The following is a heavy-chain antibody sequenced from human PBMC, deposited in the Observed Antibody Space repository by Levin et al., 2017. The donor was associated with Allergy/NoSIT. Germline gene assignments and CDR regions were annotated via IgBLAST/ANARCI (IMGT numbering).Heavy chain of an antibody. CDR1: GFTFSSYA. V-gene: IGHV3-23*01. Sequence: GGSLRLSCAASGFTFSSYAMSWVRQAPGKGLEWVSAISGSGGSTYYADSVKGRFTISRDNSKNTLYLQMNSLRAEDTAVYYCANQELDYDILALFDYWGQGTLVTVSS. J-gene: IGHJ4*02. CDR2: ISGSGGST. CDR3: ANQELDYDILALFDY. D-gene: IGHD3-9*01.